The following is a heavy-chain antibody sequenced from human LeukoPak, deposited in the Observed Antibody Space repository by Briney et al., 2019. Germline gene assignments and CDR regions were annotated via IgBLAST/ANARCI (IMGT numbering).Heavy chain of an antibody. J-gene: IGHJ4*02. CDR1: GYTFTSYY. CDR2: INSSGGST. V-gene: IGHV1-46*01. D-gene: IGHD6-13*01. CDR3: ARDSEGAASGFDY. Sequence: ASVKVSCKASGYTFTSYYMHWVRQAPGQGLEWMGIINSSGGSTSYAQKFQGRVTMTRDMSTSTVYMELSSLRSEDTAVYYCARDSEGAASGFDYWGQGTLVTVSS.